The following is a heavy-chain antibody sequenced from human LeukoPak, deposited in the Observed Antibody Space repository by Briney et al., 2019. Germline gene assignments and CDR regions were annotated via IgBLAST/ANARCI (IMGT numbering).Heavy chain of an antibody. V-gene: IGHV3-21*01. CDR1: GFTFTTYS. CDR2: ISSGSSAI. D-gene: IGHD3-9*01. Sequence: GGSLRLSCEASGFTFTTYSMTWVRQAPGKGLEWVSIISSGSSAIFSADALKGRFTISRDDAKNLLYLDMNSLRAEDTAVYYCARGAYYNILTGFRGRILGFDYWGQGTLVTVSS. J-gene: IGHJ4*02. CDR3: ARGAYYNILTGFRGRILGFDY.